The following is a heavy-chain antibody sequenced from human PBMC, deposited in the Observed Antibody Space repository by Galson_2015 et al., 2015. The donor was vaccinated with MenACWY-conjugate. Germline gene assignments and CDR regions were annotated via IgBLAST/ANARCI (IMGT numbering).Heavy chain of an antibody. D-gene: IGHD1-26*01. CDR2: FYPGDSDS. CDR1: GYSFTNYW. J-gene: IGHJ3*02. V-gene: IGHV5-51*03. CDR3: ARRDYYSGTSTWAAFDI. Sequence: QSGAEVKKPGESLTISCKASGYSFTNYWIGWVRQMPGKGLEWMGIFYPGDSDSKYGPSFQGQVTISADKSISTAYLHWSSLKASDTAIYYCARRDYYSGTSTWAAFDIWGQGTMVTVSS.